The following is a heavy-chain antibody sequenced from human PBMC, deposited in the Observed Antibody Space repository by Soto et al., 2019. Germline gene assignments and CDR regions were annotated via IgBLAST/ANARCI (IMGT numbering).Heavy chain of an antibody. D-gene: IGHD3-10*01. J-gene: IGHJ5*02. CDR1: GYTFTSYG. CDR3: ARDRRVLWFGDGSWFDP. CDR2: ISAYNGNT. V-gene: IGHV1-18*04. Sequence: ASVKVSCKASGYTFTSYGISWVRQAPGQGLEWMGWISAYNGNTNYAQKLQGRVTMTTDTSTSTAYMELRSLRSDDTAVYYCARDRRVLWFGDGSWFDPWGQRTLVTVSS.